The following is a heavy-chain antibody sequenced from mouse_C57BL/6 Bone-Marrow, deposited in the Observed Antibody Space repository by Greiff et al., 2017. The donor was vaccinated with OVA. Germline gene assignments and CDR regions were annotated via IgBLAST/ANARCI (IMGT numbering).Heavy chain of an antibody. Sequence: VQLQESGPGLVAPSQSLSITCTVSGFSLTSYGVHWVRQPPGKGLEWLVVIWSDGSTTYNSALKSRLSISKDNSKSQVFLKMNSLQTDDTARYYCARHAPLGPNYFDYWGQGTTLTVSS. V-gene: IGHV2-6-1*01. CDR3: ARHAPLGPNYFDY. CDR1: GFSLTSYG. D-gene: IGHD4-1*01. J-gene: IGHJ2*01. CDR2: IWSDGST.